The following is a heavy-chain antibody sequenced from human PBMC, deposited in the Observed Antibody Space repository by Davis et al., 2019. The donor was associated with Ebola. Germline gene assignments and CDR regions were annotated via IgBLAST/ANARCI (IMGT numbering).Heavy chain of an antibody. CDR1: GFTFSDSG. J-gene: IGHJ4*02. CDR3: ARLTGSGRGDS. D-gene: IGHD3-10*01. CDR2: ISRSGSPI. V-gene: IGHV3-48*02. Sequence: GESLKISCAASGFTFSDSGMNWVRQAPGKGLEWVAHISRSGSPIYYADSVKGRFIISRDDAKNSLYLQMNSLRHEDAALYFCARLTGSGRGDSWGQGTLVTVSS.